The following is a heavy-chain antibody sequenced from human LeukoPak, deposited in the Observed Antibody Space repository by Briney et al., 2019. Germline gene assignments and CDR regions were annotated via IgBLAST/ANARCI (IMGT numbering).Heavy chain of an antibody. J-gene: IGHJ4*02. CDR3: ARAGSSWYKHPGY. D-gene: IGHD6-13*01. V-gene: IGHV1-2*02. CDR1: GYTFTGYY. CDR2: INPNSGGT. Sequence: ASVNVSCKASGYTFTGYYMHWVRQAPGQGLEWMGWINPNSGGTNYAQKFQGRVTMTRDTSISTAYMELSRRRSDDTAVYYCARAGSSWYKHPGYWGQGTLVTVSS.